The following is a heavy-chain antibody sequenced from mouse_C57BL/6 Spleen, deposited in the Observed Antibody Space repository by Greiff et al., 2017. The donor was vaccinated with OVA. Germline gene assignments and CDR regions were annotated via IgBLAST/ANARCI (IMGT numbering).Heavy chain of an antibody. D-gene: IGHD5-2*01. J-gene: IGHJ4*01. V-gene: IGHV5-4*01. CDR2: ISDGGSST. CDR3: ARGGIEGGYAMDY. CDR1: GFSFSSYA. Sequence: EVQGVESGGGLVKPGGSLKLSCAASGFSFSSYAMSWVRQTPEKRLEWVATISDGGSSTYYPDNVKGRFTISRENAKNNLYQQMSHMKSEDTAMYYGARGGIEGGYAMDYWGQGTSVTVSS.